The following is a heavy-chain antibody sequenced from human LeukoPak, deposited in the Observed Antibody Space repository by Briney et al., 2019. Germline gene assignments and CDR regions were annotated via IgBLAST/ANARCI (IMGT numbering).Heavy chain of an antibody. CDR1: GFTFSNYW. D-gene: IGHD3-22*01. CDR3: ASLYQYYYDSSGYSDY. Sequence: PGGSLKLSCAASGFTFSNYWMNWVRQAPGKGLEWVSYISSSGSTIYYADSVKGRFTISRDNAKNSLYLQMNSLRAEDTAVYYCASLYQYYYDSSGYSDYWGQGTLVTVSS. V-gene: IGHV3-48*04. CDR2: ISSSGSTI. J-gene: IGHJ4*02.